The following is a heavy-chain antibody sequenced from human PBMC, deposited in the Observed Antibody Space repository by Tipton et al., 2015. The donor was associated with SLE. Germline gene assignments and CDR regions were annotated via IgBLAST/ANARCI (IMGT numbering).Heavy chain of an antibody. J-gene: IGHJ6*02. D-gene: IGHD2-2*01. CDR1: NGSIGSDY. V-gene: IGHV4-59*12. CDR2: KYYSGGT. Sequence: TLSLTCSVSNGSIGSDYWTWIRQPPGKGLEWIGYKYYSGGTNSNPSLRSRVTISVDTSKNQFSLKLSSVTAADTAVYYCARRGCDSTSCYRYYGLDVWGQGTTVTVSS. CDR3: ARRGCDSTSCYRYYGLDV.